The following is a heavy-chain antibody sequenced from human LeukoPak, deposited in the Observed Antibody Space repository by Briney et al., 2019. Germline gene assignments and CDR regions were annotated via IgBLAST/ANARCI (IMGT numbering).Heavy chain of an antibody. J-gene: IGHJ5*02. Sequence: SQTLSLTCTVSGGSISSGGYYWSWIRQHPGKGLEWIGYIYYSGSTYYNPSLKSRVTISVDTSKNQFSLKLSSVTAADTAVYYCARGRITMVRGPWFDPWGQGTLVTVSS. V-gene: IGHV4-31*03. CDR2: IYYSGST. CDR3: ARGRITMVRGPWFDP. D-gene: IGHD3-10*01. CDR1: GGSISSGGYY.